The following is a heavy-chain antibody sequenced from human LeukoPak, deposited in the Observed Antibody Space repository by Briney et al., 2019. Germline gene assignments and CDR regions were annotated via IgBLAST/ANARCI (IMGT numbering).Heavy chain of an antibody. CDR3: ARLKLAATGSLDY. CDR2: IYYNGNT. Sequence: SETLSLTCSVSGGSMSSYFWGWIRQPPGKALEWIGYIYYNGNTNYSPSLNSRVTISVDTSKNQFSLRLSSVTAADTAIYYCARLKLAATGSLDYWGQGSLVTVSS. D-gene: IGHD6-13*01. V-gene: IGHV4-59*01. J-gene: IGHJ4*02. CDR1: GGSMSSYF.